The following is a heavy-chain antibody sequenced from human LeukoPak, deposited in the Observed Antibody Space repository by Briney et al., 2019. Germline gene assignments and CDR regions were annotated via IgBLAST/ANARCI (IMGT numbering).Heavy chain of an antibody. V-gene: IGHV3-74*03. Sequence: PGGSLRLSCAASGFTFSSYWMHWVRQAPGKGLVWVSRINSDGYSITYAYSVKGRFTISRDNAKNTLYLQMNSLIAEDTAVYFCTRAGYSSGFDSWGQGTLVTVSS. D-gene: IGHD6-19*01. J-gene: IGHJ5*01. CDR2: INSDGYSI. CDR1: GFTFSSYW. CDR3: TRAGYSSGFDS.